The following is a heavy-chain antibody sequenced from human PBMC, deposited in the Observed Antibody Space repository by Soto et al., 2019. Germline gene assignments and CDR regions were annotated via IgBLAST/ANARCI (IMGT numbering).Heavy chain of an antibody. CDR2: IYHSGTT. J-gene: IGHJ5*02. CDR1: GGSLSSFY. CDR3: ARVKKENPATSPAAPYDP. Sequence: PSDTLSLTCTVSGGSLSSFYWGWIRRPPGKGLEWIGYIYHSGTTRYNSSLKSRVTMSVDSSKNEFSLKLTSVTAADTATYYCARVKKENPATSPAAPYDPRGQGPGVT. V-gene: IGHV4-59*01. D-gene: IGHD2-21*01.